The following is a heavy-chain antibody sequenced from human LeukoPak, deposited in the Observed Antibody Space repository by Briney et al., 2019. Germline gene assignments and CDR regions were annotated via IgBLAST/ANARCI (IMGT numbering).Heavy chain of an antibody. V-gene: IGHV1-8*01. J-gene: IGHJ3*02. D-gene: IGHD4-17*01. CDR2: MNPNSGNT. Sequence: ASVKVSCKASGYTFTSYDINWVRQATGQGLEWMGWMNPNSGNTGYAQKFQGRVTMTRNTSISTAYMELSSLRSEDTAIYYCASVTTVTTEGHGAFDIWGQGTMVTVSS. CDR3: ASVTTVTTEGHGAFDI. CDR1: GYTFTSYD.